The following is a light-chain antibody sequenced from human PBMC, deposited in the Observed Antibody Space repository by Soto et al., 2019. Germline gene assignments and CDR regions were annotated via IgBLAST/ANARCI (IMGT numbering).Light chain of an antibody. CDR2: EVS. V-gene: IGLV2-8*01. CDR3: SSYAGTHRE. J-gene: IGLJ2*01. CDR1: SSDVGAYNY. Sequence: QSALTQPPSASGSPGQSVTISCTGTSSDVGAYNYVSWYQQHPGKAPKLMIYEVSKRPSGVPDRFSGSKSGNTASLTVSGLQDEDEADYYCSSYAGTHREFGGGTKLTVL.